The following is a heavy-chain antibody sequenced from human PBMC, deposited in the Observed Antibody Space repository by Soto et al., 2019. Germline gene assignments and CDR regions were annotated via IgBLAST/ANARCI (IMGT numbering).Heavy chain of an antibody. CDR1: GGTFSSYA. D-gene: IGHD6-19*01. J-gene: IGHJ5*02. CDR2: IIPIFGTA. CDR3: AEAVAGRNWFDP. V-gene: IGHV1-69*06. Sequence: VSCKASGGTFSSYAISWVRQAPGQGLEWMGGIIPIFGTANYAQKFQGRVTITADKSTSTAYMELSSLRSEDTAVYYCAEAVAGRNWFDPWGQGTLVTVSS.